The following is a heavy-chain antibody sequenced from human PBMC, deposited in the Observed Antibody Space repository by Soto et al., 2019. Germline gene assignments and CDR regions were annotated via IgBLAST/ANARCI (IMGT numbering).Heavy chain of an antibody. D-gene: IGHD1-26*01. Sequence: KVSCKASGGTFSSYAISWVRQAPGQGLEWMGGIIPSFGTANYAQKFQGRVTITADKSTSTAYMELSSLRSEDTAVYYCASWGGATDFDYWGQGTLVTVSS. CDR1: GGTFSSYA. V-gene: IGHV1-69*06. J-gene: IGHJ4*02. CDR3: ASWGGATDFDY. CDR2: IIPSFGTA.